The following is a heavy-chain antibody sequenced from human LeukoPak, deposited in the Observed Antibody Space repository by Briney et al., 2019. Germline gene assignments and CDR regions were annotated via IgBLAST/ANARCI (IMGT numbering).Heavy chain of an antibody. CDR3: ANPGNSSGWSEYFQH. Sequence: GGSLRLSCAASGFTFSSYAMSWVRQAPGKGLEWVSAISGSGGSTYYADSVKGRFTISRDNSKNTLYLQMNSLRAEDTAVYYCANPGNSSGWSEYFQHWGQGTLVTVSS. D-gene: IGHD6-19*01. CDR1: GFTFSSYA. J-gene: IGHJ1*01. V-gene: IGHV3-23*01. CDR2: ISGSGGST.